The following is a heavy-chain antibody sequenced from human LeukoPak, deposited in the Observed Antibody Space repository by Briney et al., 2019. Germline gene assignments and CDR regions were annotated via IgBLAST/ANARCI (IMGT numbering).Heavy chain of an antibody. CDR2: ISSSGSTI. J-gene: IGHJ3*02. Sequence: PGGSLRLSCAASGFTFSSYEMNWVRQAPGKGLEWVSYISSSGSTIYYADSVKGRFTISRDNAKNSLYLQMNSLRAEDTAVYYCARVMMGRAGAFDIWGQGTMVTVSS. CDR3: ARVMMGRAGAFDI. V-gene: IGHV3-48*03. D-gene: IGHD2-8*01. CDR1: GFTFSSYE.